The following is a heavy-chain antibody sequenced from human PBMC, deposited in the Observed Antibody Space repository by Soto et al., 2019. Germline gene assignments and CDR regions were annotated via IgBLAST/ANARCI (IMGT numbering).Heavy chain of an antibody. J-gene: IGHJ6*02. CDR3: ARRIAENYYYYGMDV. CDR1: GYTFTSYA. V-gene: IGHV1-3*01. CDR2: INAGNGNR. D-gene: IGHD6-13*01. Sequence: ASVKVSCKASGYTFTSYAIHWVRQAPGQRLEWMGWINAGNGNRKYSQKFQGRVTITRDTSASTAYMELSSLRSEDTAVYYCARRIAENYYYYGMDVWGQGTTVTVSS.